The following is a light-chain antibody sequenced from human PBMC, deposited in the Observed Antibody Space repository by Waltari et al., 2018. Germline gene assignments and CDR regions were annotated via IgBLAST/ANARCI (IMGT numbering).Light chain of an antibody. J-gene: IGLJ3*02. CDR3: LVWYSGAWV. CDR1: SGINVASYR. Sequence: QAVLTQPASLSASPGASVSLTCTLRSGINVASYRIYWYQQKPGSPPQYLLRYNSDSDKQQCSVFPSRFSGSKDVSANAGVLVISGLQSEDEADYYCLVWYSGAWVFGGGTKLTVL. CDR2: YNSDSDK. V-gene: IGLV5-45*01.